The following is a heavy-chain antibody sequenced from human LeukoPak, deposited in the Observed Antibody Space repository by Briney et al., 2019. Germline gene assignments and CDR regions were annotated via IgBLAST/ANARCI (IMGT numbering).Heavy chain of an antibody. CDR3: VRDGSYYDSSGYYYLY. D-gene: IGHD3-22*01. CDR2: IIPIFGTA. CDR1: GGTFSSYA. V-gene: IGHV1-69*13. J-gene: IGHJ4*02. Sequence: SVKVSCKASGGTFSSYAISWVRQAPGQGLEWMGGIIPIFGTANYAQKFQGRVTITADDSTSTAYMELSSLRSEDTAVYYCVRDGSYYDSSGYYYLYWGQGTLVTVSS.